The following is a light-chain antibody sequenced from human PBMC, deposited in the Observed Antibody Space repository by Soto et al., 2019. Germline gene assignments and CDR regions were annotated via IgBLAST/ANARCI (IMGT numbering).Light chain of an antibody. V-gene: IGKV3-11*01. CDR2: DAS. J-gene: IGKJ3*01. CDR1: QSVSSY. Sequence: EIVLTQSPATLSLSPGERATLSCRASQSVSSYLAWYQQKPGQAPRLLIYDASNRANGIPARFSGSGSGTDFTLTISSLRPEDFAVYYCQQRSNWPSFTFGHGTKVDIK. CDR3: QQRSNWPSFT.